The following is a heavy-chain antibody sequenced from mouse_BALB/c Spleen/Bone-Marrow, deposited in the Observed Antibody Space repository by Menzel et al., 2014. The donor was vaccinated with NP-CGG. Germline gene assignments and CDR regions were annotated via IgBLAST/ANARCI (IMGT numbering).Heavy chain of an antibody. Sequence: VKLAETGGGFVQPGGSLRLYCATSGFTFTDYYMSWVRQPPGKALEWLGFIRNKANGYTIEYSASEKGRFTISKDNSHSILYLQMNTLRAEDSATYYGARYINYGYYWYFDVWGAGTTVTVSS. V-gene: IGHV7-3*02. CDR2: IRNKANGYTI. CDR1: GFTFTDYY. D-gene: IGHD2-2*01. CDR3: ARYINYGYYWYFDV. J-gene: IGHJ1*01.